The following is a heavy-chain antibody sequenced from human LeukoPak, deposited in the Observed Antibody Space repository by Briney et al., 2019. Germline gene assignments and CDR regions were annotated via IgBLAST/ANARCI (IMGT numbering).Heavy chain of an antibody. CDR2: INHSGST. J-gene: IGHJ4*02. CDR1: GGSISSYY. CDR3: ARRSSSSRSPRDYFDY. D-gene: IGHD6-13*01. V-gene: IGHV4-34*01. Sequence: SETLSLTCTVSGGSISSYYWSWIRQPPGKGLEWIGEINHSGSTNYNPSLKSRVTISVDTSKNQFSLKLSSVTAADTAVYYCARRSSSSRSPRDYFDYWGQGTLVTVSS.